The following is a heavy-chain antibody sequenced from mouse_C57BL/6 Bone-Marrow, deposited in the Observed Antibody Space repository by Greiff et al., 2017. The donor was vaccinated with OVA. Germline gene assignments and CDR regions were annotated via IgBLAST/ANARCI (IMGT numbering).Heavy chain of an antibody. CDR2: IYPGSGST. CDR1: GYTFTSYW. D-gene: IGHD1-1*01. Sequence: QVQLQQPGAELVKPGASVKMSCKASGYTFTSYWITWVKQRPGQGLEWIGDIYPGSGSTNYNEKFKSKATLTVDTSSSTACMQYSRLTSEDSEVYYWARDGSSACWYFDVWGTGTTVAVSS. CDR3: ARDGSSACWYFDV. J-gene: IGHJ1*03. V-gene: IGHV1-55*01.